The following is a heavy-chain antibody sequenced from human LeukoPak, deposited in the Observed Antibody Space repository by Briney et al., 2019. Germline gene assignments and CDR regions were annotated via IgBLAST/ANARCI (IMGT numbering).Heavy chain of an antibody. J-gene: IGHJ4*02. D-gene: IGHD2-2*01. V-gene: IGHV4-34*01. CDR2: INHSGST. Sequence: SETLSLTCAVYGGSFSGYYWSWIRQPPGKGLEWIGEINHSGSTNYNPSLKSRVTISVDTSKNQFSLKLSSVTAADTAVYYCAREGGYCSSTGCDGAFDYWGQGTLVTVSS. CDR1: GGSFSGYY. CDR3: AREGGYCSSTGCDGAFDY.